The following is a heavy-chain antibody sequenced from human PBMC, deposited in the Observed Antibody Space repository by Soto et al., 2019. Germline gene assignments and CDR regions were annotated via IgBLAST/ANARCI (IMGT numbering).Heavy chain of an antibody. V-gene: IGHV3-23*01. CDR1: GFTFSSYA. CDR2: ISGSGGST. CDR3: ARYLSVYNWSAYYYGMDV. D-gene: IGHD1-20*01. Sequence: GGSLRLSCAASGFTFSSYAMSWVRQAPGKGLEWVSAISGSGGSTYYADSVKGRFTISRDNSKNTLYLQMNSLRAEDTAVYYCARYLSVYNWSAYYYGMDVWGQGTTVTVSS. J-gene: IGHJ6*02.